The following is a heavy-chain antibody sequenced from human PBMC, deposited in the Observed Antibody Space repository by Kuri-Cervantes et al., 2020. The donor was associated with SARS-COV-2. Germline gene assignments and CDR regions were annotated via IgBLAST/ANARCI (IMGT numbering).Heavy chain of an antibody. D-gene: IGHD3-3*01. Sequence: GGSLRLSCKASGYTFTSYGISWVRQAPGQGLEWMGWISAYNGNTNYAQKLQGRVTMTTDTSTSTAYMELRSLRSDDTAVYYCARGGYDFWSGYSLPAFDIWGQGTMVTVSS. CDR3: ARGGYDFWSGYSLPAFDI. CDR1: GYTFTSYG. CDR2: ISAYNGNT. J-gene: IGHJ3*02. V-gene: IGHV1-18*01.